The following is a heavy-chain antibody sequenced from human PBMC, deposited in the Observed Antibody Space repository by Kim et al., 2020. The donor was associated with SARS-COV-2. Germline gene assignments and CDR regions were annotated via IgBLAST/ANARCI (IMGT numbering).Heavy chain of an antibody. Sequence: GGSLRLSCAASGFTLSGSTVHWVRQASGKGLEWVGRIRSKADSYATAYAASVKNRFTISRDDSKNTAYLQMNSLKTEDTAVYYCTRVNPIAGGWYDAFD. D-gene: IGHD6-19*01. V-gene: IGHV3-73*01. CDR1: GFTLSGST. CDR2: IRSKADSYAT. J-gene: IGHJ3*02. CDR3: TRVNPIAGGWYDAFD.